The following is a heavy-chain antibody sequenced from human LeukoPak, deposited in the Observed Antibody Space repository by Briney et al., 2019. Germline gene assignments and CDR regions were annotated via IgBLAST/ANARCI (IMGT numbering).Heavy chain of an antibody. Sequence: ASVKVSCKASGYTFTGYYMHWVRQAPGQGLEWMGWINPNSGGTNYAQKFRGRVTMTRDTSISTAYMELSRLRSDDTAVYYCARAFWSGYRTNDAFDIWGQGTMVTVSS. CDR2: INPNSGGT. J-gene: IGHJ3*02. CDR3: ARAFWSGYRTNDAFDI. CDR1: GYTFTGYY. D-gene: IGHD3-3*01. V-gene: IGHV1-2*02.